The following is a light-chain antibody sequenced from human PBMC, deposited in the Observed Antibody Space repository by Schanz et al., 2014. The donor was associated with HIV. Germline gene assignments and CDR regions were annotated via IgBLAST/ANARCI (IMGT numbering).Light chain of an antibody. CDR2: TDG. CDR3: QSYDGTLKAVV. Sequence: SPLTPPPSFSFSPFPFSPIYFPFSNYPLVSTSHFHWYQHLPGPAPKFLLSTDGVRPPGVPDRFSVSKSGALASLEIFGLRSEDEADYYCQSYDGTLKAVVVGGGTKLTVL. V-gene: IGLV1-40*01. J-gene: IGLJ2*01. CDR1: NYPLVSTSH.